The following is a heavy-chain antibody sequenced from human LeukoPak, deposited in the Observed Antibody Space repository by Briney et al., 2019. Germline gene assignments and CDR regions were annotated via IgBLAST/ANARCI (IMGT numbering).Heavy chain of an antibody. D-gene: IGHD2-21*02. V-gene: IGHV3-53*04. CDR3: ASSYCDGDCSRNDAFDI. CDR1: GFTLSSNY. Sequence: GGSLRLSCALSGFTLSSNYMSCVRQAPGKGLEWISVIFSGGTTSYADSVKGRFAISRHISNNTLLPQMNSLRAEDTAVYYCASSYCDGDCSRNDAFDIWGQGTMVTVSS. CDR2: IFSGGTT. J-gene: IGHJ3*02.